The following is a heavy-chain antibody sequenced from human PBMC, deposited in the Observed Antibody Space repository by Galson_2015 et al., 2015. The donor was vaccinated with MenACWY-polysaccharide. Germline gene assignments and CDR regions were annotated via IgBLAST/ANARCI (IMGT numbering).Heavy chain of an antibody. J-gene: IGHJ4*02. CDR2: IKQDGSET. V-gene: IGHV3-7*03. CDR3: ARVGAEPYDDSSGYNAEVPFDF. Sequence: SLRLSCAASGFTFSSYWMSWVRQAPGKGLEWVANIKQDGSETYYADSVKGRFTISRDNAKNSLYLQMNSLRAEDTAVYYCARVGAEPYDDSSGYNAEVPFDFWGQGTLVPVSS. CDR1: GFTFSSYW. D-gene: IGHD3-22*01.